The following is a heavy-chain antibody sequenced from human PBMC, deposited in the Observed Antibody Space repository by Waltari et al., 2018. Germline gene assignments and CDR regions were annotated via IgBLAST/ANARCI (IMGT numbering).Heavy chain of an antibody. V-gene: IGHV1-2*02. CDR1: GYTSSGSL. CDR2: INLDSDDT. J-gene: IGHJ4*02. Sequence: QVQLVQSGAEVKEPGASVKVSCRASGYTSSGSLIHWVRQAPGQGLEVMGWINLDSDDTKYGQKFRGRVTVTGDSSITTAYMELRGLRSDDSAMYYCARDFQTGNFFVSWGQGTLVTVSS. CDR3: ARDFQTGNFFVS. D-gene: IGHD3-9*01.